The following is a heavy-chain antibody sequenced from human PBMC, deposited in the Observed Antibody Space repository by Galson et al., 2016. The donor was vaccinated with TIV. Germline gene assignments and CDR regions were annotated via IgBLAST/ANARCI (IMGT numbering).Heavy chain of an antibody. V-gene: IGHV3-74*01. D-gene: IGHD2-2*01. J-gene: IGHJ4*02. CDR2: INNDGTNT. CDR1: GFSFSVYW. Sequence: SLRLSCAASGFSFSVYWMHWVRQAPGKGLVWVSRINNDGTNTVYADSVKGRFTISRDNAKNTVYLQMNSLRSEDTALYYCAALSCPSTGCWGLAFWGQGFLVTVSS. CDR3: AALSCPSTGCWGLAF.